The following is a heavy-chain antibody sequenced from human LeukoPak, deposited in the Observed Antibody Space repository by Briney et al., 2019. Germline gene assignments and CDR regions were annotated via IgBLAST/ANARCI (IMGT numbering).Heavy chain of an antibody. J-gene: IGHJ4*02. Sequence: GGSLRLSCAASGFTFSSYAMHWVRQAPGKGLEWVAVISYDGSNKYYADSVKGRFTISRDNSKNTLYLQMNSLRAEDTAVYYCARAYYDSNGYPFDYWGQGTLVTVSS. CDR1: GFTFSSYA. V-gene: IGHV3-30-3*01. CDR2: ISYDGSNK. CDR3: ARAYYDSNGYPFDY. D-gene: IGHD3-22*01.